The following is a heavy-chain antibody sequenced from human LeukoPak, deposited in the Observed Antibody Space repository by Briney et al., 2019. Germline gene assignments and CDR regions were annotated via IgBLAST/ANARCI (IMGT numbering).Heavy chain of an antibody. CDR3: ARGPYDYVWGNYRALDY. V-gene: IGHV4-31*11. CDR1: GGSISSGGYS. J-gene: IGHJ4*02. D-gene: IGHD3-16*02. CDR2: IYYSGST. Sequence: SETLSLTCAVSGGSISSGGYSWSWIRQPPGKGLEWIGYIYYSGSTYYNPSLKSRVTISVDTSKNQFSLKLSSVTAADTAVYYCARGPYDYVWGNYRALDYWGQGTLVTVSS.